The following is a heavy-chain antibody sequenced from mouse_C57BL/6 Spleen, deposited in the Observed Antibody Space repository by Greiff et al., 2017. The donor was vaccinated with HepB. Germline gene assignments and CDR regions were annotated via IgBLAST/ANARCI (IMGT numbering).Heavy chain of an antibody. CDR2: INPNNGGT. V-gene: IGHV1-26*01. D-gene: IGHD1-1*01. Sequence: VQLQQSGPELVKPGASVKISCKASGYTFTDYYMNWVKQSHGKSLEWIGDINPNNGGTSYNQKFKGKATLTVDKSSSTAYMELRSLTSEDSAVYYCARPPYYYGSSPAWFAYWGQGTLVTVSA. CDR3: ARPPYYYGSSPAWFAY. CDR1: GYTFTDYY. J-gene: IGHJ3*01.